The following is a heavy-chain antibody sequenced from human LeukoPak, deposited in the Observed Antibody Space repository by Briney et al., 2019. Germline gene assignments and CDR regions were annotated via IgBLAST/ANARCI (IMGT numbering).Heavy chain of an antibody. J-gene: IGHJ5*02. CDR3: ASGESSYGYYRWFDP. D-gene: IGHD3-3*01. CDR2: IIPIFGTA. V-gene: IGHV1-69*13. CDR1: GYTFTSYG. Sequence: GASVTVSCKASGYTFTSYGISWVRQAPGQGLEWMGGIIPIFGTANYAQKFQGRVTITADESTSTTYMELSSLRSEDTAVYYCASGESSYGYYRWFDPWGQGTLVTVSS.